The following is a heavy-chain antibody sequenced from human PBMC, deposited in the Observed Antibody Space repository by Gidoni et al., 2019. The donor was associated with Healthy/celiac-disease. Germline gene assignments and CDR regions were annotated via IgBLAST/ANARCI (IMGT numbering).Heavy chain of an antibody. Sequence: QVQLVESGGGVVQPGRSRRLSCAAPGFTFSSYGRHWVRQAPGKGLEWVAVISYDGSNKYYADSVKGRFTISRDNSKNTLYLQMNSLRAEDTAVYYCAKDIVVVPAAINYYYGMDVWGQGTTVTVSS. J-gene: IGHJ6*02. D-gene: IGHD2-2*01. V-gene: IGHV3-30*18. CDR1: GFTFSSYG. CDR2: ISYDGSNK. CDR3: AKDIVVVPAAINYYYGMDV.